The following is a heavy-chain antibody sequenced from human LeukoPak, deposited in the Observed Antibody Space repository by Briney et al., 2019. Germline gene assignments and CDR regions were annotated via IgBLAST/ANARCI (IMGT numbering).Heavy chain of an antibody. CDR1: GLTFSNYW. CDR3: ARASSGNYDFWSGSYHRDYYYYMDA. V-gene: IGHV3-74*01. Sequence: PGGSLRLSCAASGLTFSNYWMHWVRQAPGKGLVWVSRISGDGSSTSYADSVKGRFAISRDNAKDTLSLQMNSLRAEDTAVYYCARASSGNYDFWSGSYHRDYYYYMDAWGEGTTVTVSS. J-gene: IGHJ6*03. D-gene: IGHD3-3*01. CDR2: ISGDGSST.